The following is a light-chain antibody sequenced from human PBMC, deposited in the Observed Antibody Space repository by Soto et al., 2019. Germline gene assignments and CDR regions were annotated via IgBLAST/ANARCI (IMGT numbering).Light chain of an antibody. Sequence: EIVLTQSPGTLSLSPGQRATLSCRASQSLSSSFLAWYQQKPGQAPRLLIYGASSRAAGIPDRFSGSGSGTDFTLTSSSLEPEDFAVYYCHQFATSRSFGQGTKVDMK. CDR1: QSLSSSF. J-gene: IGKJ1*01. CDR3: HQFATSRS. CDR2: GAS. V-gene: IGKV3-20*01.